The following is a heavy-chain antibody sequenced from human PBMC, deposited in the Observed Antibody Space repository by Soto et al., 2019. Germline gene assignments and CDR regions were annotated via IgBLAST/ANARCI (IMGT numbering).Heavy chain of an antibody. V-gene: IGHV1-46*01. CDR3: AKSAAAGTYFDY. Sequence: GASVKVSCKAPADTFTSYYMHWVRQAPGQGLEWMGIINPSGGSTSYAQKFQGRVTMTRDTSTSTVYMELSSLRSEDTAVYYCAKSAAAGTYFDYWGQGTLVTVSS. CDR2: INPSGGST. J-gene: IGHJ4*02. CDR1: ADTFTSYY. D-gene: IGHD6-13*01.